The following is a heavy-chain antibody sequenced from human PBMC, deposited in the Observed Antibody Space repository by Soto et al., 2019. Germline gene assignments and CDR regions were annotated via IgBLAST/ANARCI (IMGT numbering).Heavy chain of an antibody. Sequence: QVQLQQWGAGLLKPSETLSLTCAVYGGSFSGYYWSWIRQPPGKGLEWIREINHSGSTNYNPSLKSRVTISVDTSKNQFSLKLSSVTAADTAVYYCARGAILGYCSGGSCYWFDPWGQGTLVTVSS. CDR1: GGSFSGYY. V-gene: IGHV4-34*01. CDR2: INHSGST. CDR3: ARGAILGYCSGGSCYWFDP. J-gene: IGHJ5*02. D-gene: IGHD2-15*01.